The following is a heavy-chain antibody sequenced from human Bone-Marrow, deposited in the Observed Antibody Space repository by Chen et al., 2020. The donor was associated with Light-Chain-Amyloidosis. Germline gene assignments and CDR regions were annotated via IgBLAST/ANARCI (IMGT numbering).Heavy chain of an antibody. Sequence: VKKPGESLKISCKGSGYTFPNYWIGWVRQMPGKGLEWMGVIYPDDSDARYSPSFEGQVTISADKSITTAYLQWRSLKASDTAMYYCARRRDGYNFDHWGQGTLVTVSS. CDR2: IYPDDSDA. D-gene: IGHD5-12*01. CDR3: ARRRDGYNFDH. V-gene: IGHV5-51*01. J-gene: IGHJ4*02. CDR1: GYTFPNYW.